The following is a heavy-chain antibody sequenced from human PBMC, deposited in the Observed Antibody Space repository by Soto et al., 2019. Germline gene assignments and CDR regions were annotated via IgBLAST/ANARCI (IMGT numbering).Heavy chain of an antibody. V-gene: IGHV4-31*03. CDR3: ARDLDNRRSG. CDR1: GCSISSGGYY. CDR2: IYYSGST. Sequence: PXETLCLTCTVAGCSISSGGYYWSWIRQHPGKGLEWIGYIYYSGSTYYNPSLKSRVTISVDTSKNQFSLKLTSVAAADTAVYYCARDLDNRRSGWGQGTLVTVSS. J-gene: IGHJ4*02.